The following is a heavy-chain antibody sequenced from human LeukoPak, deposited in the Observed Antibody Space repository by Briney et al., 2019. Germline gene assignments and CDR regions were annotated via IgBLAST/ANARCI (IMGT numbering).Heavy chain of an antibody. CDR1: GFSVSSNY. CDR3: ASPSEYSDYGWPIFDY. Sequence: GGSLRLSCAASGFSVSSNYMSWVRQAPGKGLEWVSVIYTSGSTYYADSVKGRFTISRDNSKNTLYLQMNSLRAEDTAVYYCASPSEYSDYGWPIFDYWGQGTLVTVSS. CDR2: IYTSGST. J-gene: IGHJ4*02. V-gene: IGHV3-53*01. D-gene: IGHD5-12*01.